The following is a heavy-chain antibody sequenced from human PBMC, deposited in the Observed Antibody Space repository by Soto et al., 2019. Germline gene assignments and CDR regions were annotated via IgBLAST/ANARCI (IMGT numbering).Heavy chain of an antibody. J-gene: IGHJ4*02. CDR1: GFTFSSYA. D-gene: IGHD3-10*01. CDR3: ARDPSESYYFDY. CDR2: ISYDGSNK. Sequence: GGSLRLSCAASGFTFSSYAMHWVRQAPGKGLEWVAVISYDGSNKYYADSVKGRFTISRDNSKNTLCLQINSLRAEDTAVYYCARDPSESYYFDYWGQGTLVTVSS. V-gene: IGHV3-30-3*01.